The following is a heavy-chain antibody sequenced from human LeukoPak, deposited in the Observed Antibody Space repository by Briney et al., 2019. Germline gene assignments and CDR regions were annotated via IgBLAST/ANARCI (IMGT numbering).Heavy chain of an antibody. J-gene: IGHJ3*02. V-gene: IGHV1-18*04. Sequence: ASVKVSCKASGYTFTGYYMHWVRQAPGQGLEWMGWISVYNGNTNYAQKLQGRVTLTTDTSTSTAYMELRSLRSDDTAVYYCARDRRDILTGPQSSDAFDIWGQGTMVTVSS. CDR3: ARDRRDILTGPQSSDAFDI. CDR1: GYTFTGYY. D-gene: IGHD3-9*01. CDR2: ISVYNGNT.